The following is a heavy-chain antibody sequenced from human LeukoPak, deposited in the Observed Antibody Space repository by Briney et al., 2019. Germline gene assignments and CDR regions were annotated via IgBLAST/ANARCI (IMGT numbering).Heavy chain of an antibody. V-gene: IGHV4-61*02. CDR3: ARGSYYYYYMDV. Sequence: SETLSLTCTVSSGSISRGSYHWSWIRQPAGKGLEWIGRFYTGGTPNYNPSLKSRVTILVDTSRNQFSLKLSSVTAADTAVYYCARGSYYYYYMDVWGKGTTVTVSS. CDR1: SGSISRGSYH. J-gene: IGHJ6*03. CDR2: FYTGGTP.